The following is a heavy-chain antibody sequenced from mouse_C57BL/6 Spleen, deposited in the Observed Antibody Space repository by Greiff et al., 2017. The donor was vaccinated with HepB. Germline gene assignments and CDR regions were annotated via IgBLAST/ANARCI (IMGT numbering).Heavy chain of an antibody. Sequence: VHLVESGPGLVQPSQSLSITCTVSGFSLTSYGVHWVRQPPGKGLEWLGVIWSGGSTDYNAAFISRLSISKDNSKSQVFFKMNSLQADDTAIYYCAKSLLYWYFDVWGTGTTVTVSS. CDR1: GFSLTSYG. J-gene: IGHJ1*03. V-gene: IGHV2-4*01. D-gene: IGHD2-12*01. CDR3: AKSLLYWYFDV. CDR2: IWSGGST.